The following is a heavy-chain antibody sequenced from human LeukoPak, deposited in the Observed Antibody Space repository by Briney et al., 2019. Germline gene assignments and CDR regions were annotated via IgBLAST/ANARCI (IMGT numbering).Heavy chain of an antibody. CDR3: ARLGYGDYGPQAYYFDY. J-gene: IGHJ4*02. CDR2: SGST. Sequence: PSETLSLTCTVSGYSISSGYYWGWIRQPPGKGLEWIGSGSTYYNPSLKSRVTISVDRSKNQFSLKLSSVTAADTAVYYCARLGYGDYGPQAYYFDYWGQGTLVTVSS. V-gene: IGHV4-38-2*02. CDR1: GYSISSGYY. D-gene: IGHD4-17*01.